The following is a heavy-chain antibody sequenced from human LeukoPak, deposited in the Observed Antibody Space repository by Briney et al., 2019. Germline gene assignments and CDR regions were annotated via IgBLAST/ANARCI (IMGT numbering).Heavy chain of an antibody. D-gene: IGHD1-26*01. CDR2: ISWDGGST. CDR1: GFTFDDYT. V-gene: IGHV3-43*01. CDR3: AKGHIVGAITEFDY. Sequence: GGSLRLSCAASGFTFDDYTMHWVRQTPGKGLEWVSLISWDGGSTYYADSVKGRFTISRDNSKNSLYLQMNSLRTEYTALYYCAKGHIVGAITEFDYWGQGTLVAVSS. J-gene: IGHJ4*02.